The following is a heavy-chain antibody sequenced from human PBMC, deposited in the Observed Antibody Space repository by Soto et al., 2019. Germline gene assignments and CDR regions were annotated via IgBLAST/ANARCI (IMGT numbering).Heavy chain of an antibody. Sequence: QITLKESGPTLVKPTQTLTLTCTFSGFSLSAHGVGVGWIRQPPGKALEWLALIYWDDDKRYSPSLKSRLTITKDTSKNPVVLTMTNMAPVDTATYFCAHSDYGDYFDYWGQGTLVTVSS. D-gene: IGHD4-17*01. J-gene: IGHJ4*02. CDR1: GFSLSAHGVG. V-gene: IGHV2-5*02. CDR2: IYWDDDK. CDR3: AHSDYGDYFDY.